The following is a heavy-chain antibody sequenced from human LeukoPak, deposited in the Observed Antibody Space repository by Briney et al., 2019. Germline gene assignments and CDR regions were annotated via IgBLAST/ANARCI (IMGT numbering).Heavy chain of an antibody. D-gene: IGHD2-8*01. J-gene: IGHJ4*02. CDR2: ISSSSSTI. Sequence: PGGSLRLSCAASGFTFDDYGMNWVRQAPGKGLEWVSYISSSSSTIYYADSVKGRFTISRDNSKNTLYLQMNSLRAEDTAVYYCAKPRPRGFVLVPETDYWGQGTLVTVSS. CDR3: AKPRPRGFVLVPETDY. V-gene: IGHV3-48*01. CDR1: GFTFDDYG.